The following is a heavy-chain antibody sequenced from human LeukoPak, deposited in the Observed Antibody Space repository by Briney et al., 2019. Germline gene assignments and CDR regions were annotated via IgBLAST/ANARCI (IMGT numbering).Heavy chain of an antibody. CDR1: GFTFSSYW. V-gene: IGHV3-66*01. CDR2: IYSGGST. D-gene: IGHD4-11*01. CDR3: ASYSPSRGATYDY. Sequence: GGSLRLSCAASGFTFSSYWMSWVRQAPGKGLEWVSVIYSGGSTYYADSVKGRFTISRDNSKNTLYLQMNSLRAEDTAVYYCASYSPSRGATYDYWGQGTLVTVSS. J-gene: IGHJ4*02.